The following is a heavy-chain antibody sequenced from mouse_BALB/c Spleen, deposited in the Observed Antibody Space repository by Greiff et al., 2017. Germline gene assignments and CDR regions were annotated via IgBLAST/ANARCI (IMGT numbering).Heavy chain of an antibody. Sequence: EVQRVESGGGLVQPGGSLKLSCAASGFTFSSYTMSWVRQTPEKRLEWVAYISNGGGSTYYPDTVKGRFTISRDNAKNTLYLQMSSLKSEDTAMYYCARRVPFAYWGQGTLVTVSA. CDR3: ARRVPFAY. D-gene: IGHD2-14*01. CDR1: GFTFSSYT. J-gene: IGHJ3*01. CDR2: ISNGGGST. V-gene: IGHV5-12-2*01.